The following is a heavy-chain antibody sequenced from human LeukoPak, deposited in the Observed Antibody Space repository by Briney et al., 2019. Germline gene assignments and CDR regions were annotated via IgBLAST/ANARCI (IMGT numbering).Heavy chain of an antibody. Sequence: GGSLRLSCAASGFTFDDYGMSWVRQVPGKGLEWVSDINWNGGTTGYADSVKGRFTISRDNAKNSLYLQMNSLRAEDTALYYCARVGRDRYFDWGDYWGQGTLVTVSS. V-gene: IGHV3-20*04. D-gene: IGHD3-9*01. CDR2: INWNGGTT. CDR3: ARVGRDRYFDWGDY. CDR1: GFTFDDYG. J-gene: IGHJ4*02.